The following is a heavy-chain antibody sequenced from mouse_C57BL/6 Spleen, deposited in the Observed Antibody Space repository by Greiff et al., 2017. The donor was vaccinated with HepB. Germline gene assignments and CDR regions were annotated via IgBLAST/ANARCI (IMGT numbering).Heavy chain of an antibody. CDR3: ARGRAHYYGSSYEDYFDY. Sequence: QVQLQQPGAELVMPGASVKLSCKASGYTFPSYLMHWVKQRPGQGLEWIGEIDPSDSYTNYNQKFKGKSTLTVDKSSSTAFMQLSSLTSEDAAVYYCARGRAHYYGSSYEDYFDYWGQGTTLTVSS. CDR2: IDPSDSYT. V-gene: IGHV1-69*01. D-gene: IGHD1-1*01. CDR1: GYTFPSYL. J-gene: IGHJ2*01.